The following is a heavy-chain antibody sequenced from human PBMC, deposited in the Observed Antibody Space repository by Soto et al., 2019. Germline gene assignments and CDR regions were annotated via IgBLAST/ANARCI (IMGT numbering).Heavy chain of an antibody. V-gene: IGHV1-69*01. CDR2: IIPIFGTA. D-gene: IGHD1-26*01. CDR3: AGEGVVGATYYIGHTLPTNRGREIDAFDI. J-gene: IGHJ3*02. Sequence: QVQLVQSGAEVKKPGSSVKGSCKASGGTFSSYAISWVRQAPGQGLEWMGGIIPIFGTANYAQKFQGRVTITADESTSTAYMELSSLRSEDTAVYYCAGEGVVGATYYIGHTLPTNRGREIDAFDIWGQGTMVTVSS. CDR1: GGTFSSYA.